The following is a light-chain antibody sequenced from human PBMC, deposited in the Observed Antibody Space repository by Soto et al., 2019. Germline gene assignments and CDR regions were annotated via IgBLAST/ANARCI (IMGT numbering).Light chain of an antibody. V-gene: IGLV2-14*01. CDR3: SSYPSSSTYV. Sequence: QSVLTQPASVSGSPGQSITISCTGTSSDVGGYNYVSWYQQHPGKAPKLMVYEVSNRPSGVSNRFSGSKSGNTASLTISGLQAEDEADYYCSSYPSSSTYVFGTGTQLTVL. CDR2: EVS. J-gene: IGLJ1*01. CDR1: SSDVGGYNY.